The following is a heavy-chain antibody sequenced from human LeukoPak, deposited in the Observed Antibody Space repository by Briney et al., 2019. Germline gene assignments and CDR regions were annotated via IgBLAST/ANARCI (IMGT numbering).Heavy chain of an antibody. CDR1: GYTFTSYG. CDR2: ISAYNGNT. V-gene: IGHV1-18*01. J-gene: IGHJ4*02. Sequence: ASVKVSCKASGYTFTSYGISWVRQAPGQGLEWMGWISAYNGNTNYAQKLQGRVTMTTDTSTSTAYMELRSLRSDDTAFYYCARAGHYDILTDAGSSDYWGQGTLVTVSS. CDR3: ARAGHYDILTDAGSSDY. D-gene: IGHD3-9*01.